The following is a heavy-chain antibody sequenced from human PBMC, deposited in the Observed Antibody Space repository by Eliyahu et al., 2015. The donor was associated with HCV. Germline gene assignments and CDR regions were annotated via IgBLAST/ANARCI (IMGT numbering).Heavy chain of an antibody. J-gene: IGHJ5*02. Sequence: EVQLVESGGGLVQPGGSXRLSCAASGFTFSSYSMNWVRQAPGKGLEWVSYISSSSSTIYYADSVKGRFTISRDNAKNSLYLQMNSLRDEDTAVYYCAREWGQHYDYVWGSYRPPPWGQGTLVTVSS. V-gene: IGHV3-48*02. D-gene: IGHD3-16*02. CDR1: GFTFSSYS. CDR2: ISSSSSTI. CDR3: AREWGQHYDYVWGSYRPPP.